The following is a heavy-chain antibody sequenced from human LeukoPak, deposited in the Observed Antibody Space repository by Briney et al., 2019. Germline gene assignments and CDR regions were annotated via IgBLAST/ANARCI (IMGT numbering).Heavy chain of an antibody. CDR1: GFTFSSNY. D-gene: IGHD3-10*01. Sequence: PGGSLRLSCAASGFTFSSNYMSWVRQAPGKGLEWVSIIYSGGSTYYADSVKGRFTVSRDNSKNTLPLQMNSLRAEDTAVYYCARGQSGTPHYYYGMDVWGQGTTVTVSS. V-gene: IGHV3-53*01. J-gene: IGHJ6*02. CDR2: IYSGGST. CDR3: ARGQSGTPHYYYGMDV.